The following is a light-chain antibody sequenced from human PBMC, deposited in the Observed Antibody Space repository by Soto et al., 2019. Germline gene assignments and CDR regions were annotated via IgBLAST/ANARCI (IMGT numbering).Light chain of an antibody. Sequence: QSALTQPASVSGSPGQSITISCTGTSSDVGGYNYVSWYQQHPGKAPKLMIYDVSNRPSGVSNRFSGSKSGNTASLTISGLQAEDDADYYCSSYTSSSTRVFGVGTKLTVL. CDR1: SSDVGGYNY. CDR3: SSYTSSSTRV. J-gene: IGLJ2*01. V-gene: IGLV2-14*01. CDR2: DVS.